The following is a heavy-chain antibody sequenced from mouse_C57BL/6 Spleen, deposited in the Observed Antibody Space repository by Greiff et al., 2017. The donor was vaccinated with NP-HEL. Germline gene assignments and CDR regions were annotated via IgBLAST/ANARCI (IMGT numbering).Heavy chain of an antibody. J-gene: IGHJ4*01. CDR1: GFTFSDYG. Sequence: DVKLVESGGGLVKPGGSLKLSCAASGFTFSDYGMHWVRQAPEKGLEWVAYISSGSSTIYYADPVKGRVTISRDNAKNTLFLQMTSLRSEDTAMYYCARGLYYGNYHYAMDYWGQGTSVTVSS. D-gene: IGHD2-1*01. CDR2: ISSGSSTI. V-gene: IGHV5-17*01. CDR3: ARGLYYGNYHYAMDY.